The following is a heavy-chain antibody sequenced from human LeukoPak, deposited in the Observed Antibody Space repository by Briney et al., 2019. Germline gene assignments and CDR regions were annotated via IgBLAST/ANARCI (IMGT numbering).Heavy chain of an antibody. J-gene: IGHJ3*02. Sequence: GGSLRLSCAASGFTFSDYYMSWIRQAPGKGLEWVSYISSSSSYTNYADSVKGRFTISRDNAKNSLYLQMNSLRAEDTAVYYCARGTVVLWLGETDAFDIWGQGTMVTVSS. CDR2: ISSSSSYT. D-gene: IGHD3-10*01. CDR3: ARGTVVLWLGETDAFDI. CDR1: GFTFSDYY. V-gene: IGHV3-11*06.